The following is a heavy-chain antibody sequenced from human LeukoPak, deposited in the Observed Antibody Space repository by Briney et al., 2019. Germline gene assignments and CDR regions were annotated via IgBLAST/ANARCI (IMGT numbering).Heavy chain of an antibody. D-gene: IGHD4-17*01. Sequence: GGSLRLSCAASGFTFSSYSMNWVRQAPGKGLEWVSGISGSGGSTYYADSVKGRFTISRDNSKNTLYLQMNSLRAEDTAVYYCASQGIYGDYAFDYWGQGTLVTVSS. CDR3: ASQGIYGDYAFDY. J-gene: IGHJ4*02. V-gene: IGHV3-23*01. CDR2: ISGSGGST. CDR1: GFTFSSYS.